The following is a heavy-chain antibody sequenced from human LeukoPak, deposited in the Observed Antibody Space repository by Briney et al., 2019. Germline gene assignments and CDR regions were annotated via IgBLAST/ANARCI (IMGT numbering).Heavy chain of an antibody. CDR3: ARDRGGYVAY. J-gene: IGHJ4*02. CDR2: INTNTGNP. D-gene: IGHD5-12*01. V-gene: IGHV7-4-1*02. Sequence: ASVKVSCKASGYTFTMYAINWVRQPPGQGLEWIGWINTNTGNPTYAQGFTGRFVFSSDTSVSTAYLQINSLKAEDTAVYYCARDRGGYVAYWGQGTLVTVSS. CDR1: GYTFTMYA.